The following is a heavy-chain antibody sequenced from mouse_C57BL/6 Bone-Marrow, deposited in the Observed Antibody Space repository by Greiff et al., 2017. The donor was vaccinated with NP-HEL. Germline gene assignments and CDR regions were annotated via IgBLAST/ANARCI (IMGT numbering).Heavy chain of an antibody. Sequence: EVKLVESGGGLVQPGGSLKLSCAASGFTFSDYYMYWVRQTPEKRLEWVAYISNGGGSTYYPDTVKGRFTISRDTAKNTLYLQMSRLKSEDTAMYYFARLYSNYLTFDYWGQGTTLTVSS. CDR1: GFTFSDYY. D-gene: IGHD2-5*01. J-gene: IGHJ2*01. V-gene: IGHV5-12*01. CDR3: ARLYSNYLTFDY. CDR2: ISNGGGST.